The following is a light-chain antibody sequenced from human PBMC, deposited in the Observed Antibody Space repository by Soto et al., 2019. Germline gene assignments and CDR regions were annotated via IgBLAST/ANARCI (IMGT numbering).Light chain of an antibody. V-gene: IGLV1-44*01. CDR2: GDI. CDR3: AAWDDSLNGQV. Sequence: QSVLTQSPSASGPPGQRVTISCSGSSSNIESNTVNWYQQLPGMAPRLLMYGDIQRPSGVPERFSGSKSGTSASLVISGLQSEDEADYYCAAWDDSLNGQVFGGGTKLTVL. CDR1: SSNIESNT. J-gene: IGLJ3*02.